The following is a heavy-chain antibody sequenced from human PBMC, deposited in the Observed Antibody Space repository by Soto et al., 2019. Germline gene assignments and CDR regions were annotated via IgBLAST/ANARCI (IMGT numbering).Heavy chain of an antibody. CDR2: IKSKTDGGTT. V-gene: IGHV3-15*01. J-gene: IGHJ4*02. Sequence: GGSLRLSCAASGFTFSNAWMSWGRQAPGKGLEWVGRIKSKTDGGTTDYAAPVKGRFTISRDDSKNTLYLQMNSLKTEDTAVYYCTTKKGLGGYDADYWGQGTLVTVSS. CDR3: TTKKGLGGYDADY. D-gene: IGHD5-12*01. CDR1: GFTFSNAW.